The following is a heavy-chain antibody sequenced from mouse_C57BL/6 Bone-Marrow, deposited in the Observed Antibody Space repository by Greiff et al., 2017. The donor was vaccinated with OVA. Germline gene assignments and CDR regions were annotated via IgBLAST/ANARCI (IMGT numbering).Heavy chain of an antibody. D-gene: IGHD2-1*01. V-gene: IGHV14-4*01. Sequence: EVQLQQSGAELVRPGASVKLSCKASGFNFTGDYMQWVKQRPEQGLEWIGWIDPENGDTEYASKFQGKATITADTSSTTAYLQLSSLTSADTSVYYCTTKTYGNYAWFAYWGQGTPVTVS. CDR1: GFNFTGDY. J-gene: IGHJ3*01. CDR2: IDPENGDT. CDR3: TTKTYGNYAWFAY.